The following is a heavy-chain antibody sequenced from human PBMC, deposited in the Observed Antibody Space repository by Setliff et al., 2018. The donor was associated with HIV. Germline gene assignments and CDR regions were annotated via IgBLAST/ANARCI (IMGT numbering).Heavy chain of an antibody. J-gene: IGHJ3*01. Sequence: SETLSLTCAVSSYSIDSGYYWAWIRQSPGRGPEWIGSVYHGGNTYYNPSLKSRVTISMDTSKNRFSLKLNSVTAADTAVYYCARDRHYYHSGAYGGSRDSFDFRGQGTMVTVSS. CDR1: SYSIDSGYY. V-gene: IGHV4-38-2*02. CDR2: VYHGGNT. D-gene: IGHD3-22*01. CDR3: ARDRHYYHSGAYGGSRDSFDF.